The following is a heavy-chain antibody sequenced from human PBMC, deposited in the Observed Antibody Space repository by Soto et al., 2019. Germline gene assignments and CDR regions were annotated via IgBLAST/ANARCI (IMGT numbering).Heavy chain of an antibody. D-gene: IGHD1-7*01. CDR3: AKDKSNEELSVYYYNGLDV. CDR1: GFAFEDHA. J-gene: IGHJ6*02. V-gene: IGHV3-9*01. Sequence: GGSLRLSCEASGFAFEDHAMHGVRQVPGKGLEWVSSISWNSGKIGYAGSVKGRFTISRDNAKNFVYLQMNSLRTEDTALYYCAKDKSNEELSVYYYNGLDVWGQGTTVTVSS. CDR2: ISWNSGKI.